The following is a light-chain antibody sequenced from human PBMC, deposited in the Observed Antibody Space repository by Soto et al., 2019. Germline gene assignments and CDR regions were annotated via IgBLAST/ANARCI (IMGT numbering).Light chain of an antibody. V-gene: IGKV3-20*01. CDR1: QSVSSSY. CDR3: QQYGRSPK. J-gene: IGKJ1*01. CDR2: DAS. Sequence: EIVLTQSPGTLSLSPGERATLSCRASQSVSSSYLAWYQQKPGQAPRLLIYDASTRATGIPARISGSGSGTEFTLTISSLQSEDFAVYYCQQYGRSPKFGQGTKVDIK.